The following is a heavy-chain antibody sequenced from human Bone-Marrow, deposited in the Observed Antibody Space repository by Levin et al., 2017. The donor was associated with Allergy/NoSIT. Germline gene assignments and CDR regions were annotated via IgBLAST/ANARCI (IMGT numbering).Heavy chain of an antibody. V-gene: IGHV3-23*01. J-gene: IGHJ4*02. Sequence: PGGSLRLSCAASGFAFSNYVMHWVRQAPREGLEWVSSINSNGGNTYYADSVKGRFTISRDNSKNALYLEMTSLRAEDTALYYCASNDGSRNKWYEDYWGQGTLVTVSS. D-gene: IGHD1/OR15-1a*01. CDR1: GFAFSNYV. CDR3: ASNDGSRNKWYEDY. CDR2: INSNGGNT.